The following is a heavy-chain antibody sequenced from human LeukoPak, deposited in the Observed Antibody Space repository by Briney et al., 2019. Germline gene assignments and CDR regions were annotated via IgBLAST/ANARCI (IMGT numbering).Heavy chain of an antibody. CDR3: ARVAFPSYDPTNWFDP. CDR2: IDPNSGGT. J-gene: IGHJ5*02. CDR1: GYTFTSHG. Sequence: ASVKVSCKASGYTFTSHGISWVRQAPEQGLEWMGWIDPNSGGTNYAQKFQGRVTMTRDTSISTAYMELSGLRSDDTAVYYCARVAFPSYDPTNWFDPWGQGTLVTVSS. V-gene: IGHV1-2*02. D-gene: IGHD5-12*01.